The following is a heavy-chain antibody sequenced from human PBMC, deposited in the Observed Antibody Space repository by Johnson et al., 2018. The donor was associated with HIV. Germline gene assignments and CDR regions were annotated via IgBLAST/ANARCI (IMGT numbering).Heavy chain of an antibody. CDR3: ARWGTVTTDACDS. CDR1: RFTFRIYA. CDR2: ISADGDST. D-gene: IGHD4-17*01. J-gene: IGHJ3*02. V-gene: IGHV3-23*04. Sequence: VQLVESGGGLVQPGGSLRLSCAASRFTFRIYAMTWVRQAPGKGLEWVSSISADGDSTYYADSVKGRFTISRDNPKNTFYLQMKSLRAEDTAVYYWARWGTVTTDACDSWGQGTMVTVSS.